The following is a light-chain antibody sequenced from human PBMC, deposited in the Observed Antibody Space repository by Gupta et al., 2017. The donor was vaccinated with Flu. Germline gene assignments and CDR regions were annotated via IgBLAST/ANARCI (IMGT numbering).Light chain of an antibody. J-gene: IGKJ2*03. V-gene: IGKV3-20*01. CDR3: QHFNSPPYS. Sequence: GTRSWSPGERATLSCRDSQSVSSNYFAWYQQRAGQAPRLLIYGASNRATGIPDRFSGSGSGTDFTLTIRRLEPEDSAVYYCQHFNSPPYSFGQGTKLEIK. CDR2: GAS. CDR1: QSVSSNY.